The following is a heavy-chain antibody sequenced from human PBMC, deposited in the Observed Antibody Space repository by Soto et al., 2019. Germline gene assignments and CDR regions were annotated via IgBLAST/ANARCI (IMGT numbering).Heavy chain of an antibody. D-gene: IGHD6-13*01. V-gene: IGHV3-23*01. CDR2: IGGSGGFT. Sequence: GGSLRLSCAASGFTFNYYAMSWVRQAPGKGLEWVSIIGGSGGFTYYADSVKGRFTISRDNSKNTLFLQMNSLRADDTAVYYCAKVVTAAGTAYWGQGTLVTVSS. CDR3: AKVVTAAGTAY. CDR1: GFTFNYYA. J-gene: IGHJ4*02.